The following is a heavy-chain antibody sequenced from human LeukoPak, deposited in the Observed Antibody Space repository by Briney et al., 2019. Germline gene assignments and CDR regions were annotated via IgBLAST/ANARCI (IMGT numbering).Heavy chain of an antibody. D-gene: IGHD3-22*01. J-gene: IGHJ3*02. CDR1: GGSISSGGYS. CDR3: ARNRPYDSSGYYYSAFDI. CDR2: IYHSGST. Sequence: SETLSLTCAVSGGSISSGGYSWSWIRQPPGKGLEWIGYIYHSGSTYYNPSLKSRVTISVDRSKNQFSLKLSSVTAADTAVYYCARNRPYDSSGYYYSAFDIWGQGTMVTVSS. V-gene: IGHV4-30-2*01.